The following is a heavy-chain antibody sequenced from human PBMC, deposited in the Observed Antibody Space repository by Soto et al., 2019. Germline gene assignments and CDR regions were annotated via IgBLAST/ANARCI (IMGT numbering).Heavy chain of an antibody. Sequence: EVQLVESGGGLVKPGGSLRLSCAASGFTFSSYSMNWVRQAPGKGLEWVSSISSSSSYIYYADSVKGRFTISRDNAKNTLYLQMNSPRAEDTAVYYCARAVDWAIAAAGYYFDYWGQGTLVTVSS. CDR2: ISSSSSYI. V-gene: IGHV3-21*01. J-gene: IGHJ4*02. CDR1: GFTFSSYS. D-gene: IGHD6-13*01. CDR3: ARAVDWAIAAAGYYFDY.